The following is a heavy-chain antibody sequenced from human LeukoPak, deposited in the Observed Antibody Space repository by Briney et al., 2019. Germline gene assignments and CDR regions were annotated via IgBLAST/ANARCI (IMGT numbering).Heavy chain of an antibody. V-gene: IGHV4-39*01. CDR1: GDSISSSSYL. CDR3: ARRRGYCSAGSCFVAY. Sequence: SELRSPTCTVSGDSISSSSYLWGWIRQPPGEALEWIGSISYSGTTYHNSSLKSRITISVDTSKNQFSLKLNSVTAADTAVYYCARRRGYCSAGSCFVAYWGQGTLVTVSS. CDR2: ISYSGTT. D-gene: IGHD2-15*01. J-gene: IGHJ4*02.